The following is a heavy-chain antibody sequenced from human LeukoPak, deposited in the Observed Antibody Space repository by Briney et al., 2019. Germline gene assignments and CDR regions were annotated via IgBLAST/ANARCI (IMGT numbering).Heavy chain of an antibody. D-gene: IGHD3-22*01. V-gene: IGHV4-31*11. CDR2: VYYSGST. CDR1: GGSFSGYY. Sequence: SETLSLTCAVYGGSFSGYYWSWIRQHPGKGLEWIGYVYYSGSTYYNPSLKSRVTISVDTSKNQFSLKLSSVTAADTAVYYCARDRLDYYDSSGYCYPVHAFDIWGQGTMVTVSS. J-gene: IGHJ3*02. CDR3: ARDRLDYYDSSGYCYPVHAFDI.